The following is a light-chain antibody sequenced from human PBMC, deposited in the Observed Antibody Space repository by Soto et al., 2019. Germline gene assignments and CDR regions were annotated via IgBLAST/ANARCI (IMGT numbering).Light chain of an antibody. CDR2: HTT. V-gene: IGLV7-46*01. Sequence: QAVVTQEPSLIVSPGGTVTLTCGSSTGDVTTGHYSFWIQQKPGQAPRTLIYHTTKKQSWTPARFSGSLLGGKAALTLSGAQPEDEAEYHCLLFHSSRGEFGGGTKVTVL. CDR1: TGDVTTGHY. J-gene: IGLJ2*01. CDR3: LLFHSSRGE.